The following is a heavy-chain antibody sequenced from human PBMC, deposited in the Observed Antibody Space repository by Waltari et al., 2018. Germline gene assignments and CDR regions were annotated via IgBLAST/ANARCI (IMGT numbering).Heavy chain of an antibody. J-gene: IGHJ4*02. D-gene: IGHD4-17*01. V-gene: IGHV3-48*03. CDR3: ARVWGVTTSDF. CDR2: ISSSGPTI. Sequence: EVQLVESGGGLVQPGGPLRLSCAASGLSLRDYGMNWFRQAPGKGLEWISFISSSGPTIHYADSVKGRFTVSRDNTKNSLSLQMNSLRAEDTAVYYCARVWGVTTSDFWGQGTLVTVSS. CDR1: GLSLRDYG.